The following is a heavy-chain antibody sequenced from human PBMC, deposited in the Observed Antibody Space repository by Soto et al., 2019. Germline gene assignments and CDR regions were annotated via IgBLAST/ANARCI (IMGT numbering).Heavy chain of an antibody. D-gene: IGHD2-2*01. J-gene: IGHJ6*02. CDR2: ISYDASKK. Sequence: EGSLRLSCAASGFTFSSSGMHWVRQAPGKGLEWVAVISYDASKKYYADSVKGRFTISRDNSKETVDLQMNSLRAEDTAVYYCAKEGCSSTSCVAFWDVWGRGTTVTVSS. V-gene: IGHV3-30*18. CDR3: AKEGCSSTSCVAFWDV. CDR1: GFTFSSSG.